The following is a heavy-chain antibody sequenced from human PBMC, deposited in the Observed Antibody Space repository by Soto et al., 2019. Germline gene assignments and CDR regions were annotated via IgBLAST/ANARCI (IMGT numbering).Heavy chain of an antibody. CDR2: IYYSGST. D-gene: IGHD4-4*01. CDR3: ARAPQEGIPYYSNYGWFDP. V-gene: IGHV4-31*03. Sequence: SETLSLTCTVSGGSISSGGYYWSWIRQHPGKGLEWIGYIYYSGSTYYNPSLKSRVTISVDTSKNQFSLKLSSVTAADTAVYYCARAPQEGIPYYSNYGWFDPWGQGTLVTVSS. CDR1: GGSISSGGYY. J-gene: IGHJ5*02.